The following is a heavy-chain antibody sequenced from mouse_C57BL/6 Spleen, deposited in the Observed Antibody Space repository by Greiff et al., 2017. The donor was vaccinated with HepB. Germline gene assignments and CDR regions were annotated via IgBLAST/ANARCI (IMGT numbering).Heavy chain of an antibody. D-gene: IGHD1-1*01. Sequence: EVQLVESGGGLVKPGGSLKLSCAASGFTFSDYGMHWVRQAPEKGLEWVAYISSGSSTIYYADTVKGRFTISRDNAKNTRFLQMTSLRSEDTAMYYCARTRYYGSSLDYWGQGTTLTVSS. J-gene: IGHJ2*01. CDR3: ARTRYYGSSLDY. V-gene: IGHV5-17*01. CDR1: GFTFSDYG. CDR2: ISSGSSTI.